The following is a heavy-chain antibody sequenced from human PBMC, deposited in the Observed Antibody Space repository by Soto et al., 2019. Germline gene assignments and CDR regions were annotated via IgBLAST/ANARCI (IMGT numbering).Heavy chain of an antibody. CDR3: AKQMATTVTTRGWIDP. J-gene: IGHJ5*02. V-gene: IGHV3-23*01. D-gene: IGHD4-17*01. Sequence: GGSLRLSCAASGFTFSSYAMSWVRQAPGKGLEWVSAISGSGGSTYYADSVKGRFTISRDNSKNTLYLQMNSLRAEDTAVYYCAKQMATTVTTRGWIDPWGQGTLVTVSS. CDR2: ISGSGGST. CDR1: GFTFSSYA.